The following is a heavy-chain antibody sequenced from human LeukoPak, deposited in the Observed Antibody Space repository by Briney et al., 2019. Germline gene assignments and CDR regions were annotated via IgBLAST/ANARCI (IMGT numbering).Heavy chain of an antibody. V-gene: IGHV1-8*01. CDR1: GYTFTSYE. J-gene: IGHJ6*03. CDR2: MNANSGTT. CDR3: ARRAESPYYYYYYMDV. Sequence: GASVKVSCKASGYTFTSYEIMWVRQATGQGLEWMGWMNANSGTTHYAQNFQGRVTMTRYTPTSTAYMELSRLRSEDTGVYYCARRAESPYYYYYYMDVWGKGTTVTVSS.